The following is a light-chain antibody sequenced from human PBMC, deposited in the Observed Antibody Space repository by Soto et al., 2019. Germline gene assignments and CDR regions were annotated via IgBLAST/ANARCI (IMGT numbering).Light chain of an antibody. V-gene: IGKV3-15*01. Sequence: EIVMTQSPATLSVSPGERATLSCRASQSISNKLVWYQQKLGQAPRLLIYGASTRATGIPASFSGSGSGTEFTITISSLQSEDFEVYYCQQYSSWSPITFGQGTRLETK. J-gene: IGKJ5*01. CDR2: GAS. CDR3: QQYSSWSPIT. CDR1: QSISNK.